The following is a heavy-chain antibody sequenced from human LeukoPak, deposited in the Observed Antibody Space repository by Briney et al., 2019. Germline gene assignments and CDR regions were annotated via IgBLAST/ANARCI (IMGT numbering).Heavy chain of an antibody. D-gene: IGHD3-22*01. Sequence: SVKVSCKASGGTFSSYAISWVRQAPGQGLEWMGGIIPIFGTANYAQKFQSRVTITADKSTSTAYMELSSLRSEDTAVYYCARDKGLRYYYDSSGPFFDYWGQGTLVTVSS. CDR2: IIPIFGTA. J-gene: IGHJ4*02. V-gene: IGHV1-69*06. CDR3: ARDKGLRYYYDSSGPFFDY. CDR1: GGTFSSYA.